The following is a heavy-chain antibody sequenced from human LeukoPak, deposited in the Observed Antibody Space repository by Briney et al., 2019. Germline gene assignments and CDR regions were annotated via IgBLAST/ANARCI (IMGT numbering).Heavy chain of an antibody. Sequence: GGSLRLSCAATGFTFSSFTMNWVRQAPGKGLEWVSSISGTTDTIYYADSVKGRFAISRNNANNSVSLQMNSLRPEDTAVYFCARRRVLSVARALDYWGQGTLVTVSS. CDR3: ARRRVLSVARALDY. CDR2: ISGTTDTI. D-gene: IGHD4/OR15-4a*01. J-gene: IGHJ4*02. V-gene: IGHV3-48*04. CDR1: GFTFSSFT.